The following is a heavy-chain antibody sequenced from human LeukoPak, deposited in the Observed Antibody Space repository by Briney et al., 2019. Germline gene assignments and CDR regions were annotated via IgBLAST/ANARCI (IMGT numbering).Heavy chain of an antibody. V-gene: IGHV4-61*02. CDR1: GGSISSGNFY. CDR3: ARLVVRMMFDY. Sequence: SETLSLTCTVSGGSISSGNFYWSWLPQPAGEGLEWFGRIYTSGSTNYNASLKSRVSIALDTSKNNFSLNLSYLTAADTTSDYCARLVVRMMFDYCGRGILATVSS. CDR2: IYTSGST. J-gene: IGHJ4*02. D-gene: IGHD6-6*01.